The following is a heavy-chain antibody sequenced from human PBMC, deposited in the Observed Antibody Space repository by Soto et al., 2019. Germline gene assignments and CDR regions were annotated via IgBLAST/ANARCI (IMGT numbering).Heavy chain of an antibody. CDR1: GGTFSSYA. CDR2: IIPIFGTA. J-gene: IGHJ6*02. CDR3: AXXXXXXXXGYYHYYYVMDV. V-gene: IGHV1-69*01. Sequence: QVQLVQSGAEVKKPGSSVKVSCKASGGTFSSYAISWVRQAPGQGLEWMGGIIPIFGTANYAQKFQGRVTITADESTSTAYMELSSLRSEDTAVYYCAXXXXXXXXGYYHYYYVMDVWGXXTXXXVSS.